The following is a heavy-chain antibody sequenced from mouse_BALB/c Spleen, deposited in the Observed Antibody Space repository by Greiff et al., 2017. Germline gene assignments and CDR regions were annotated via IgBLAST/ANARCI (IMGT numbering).Heavy chain of an antibody. CDR2: ISSGGSYT. CDR3: TREGDGYDAMDY. D-gene: IGHD2-3*01. J-gene: IGHJ4*01. CDR1: GFTFSSYT. Sequence: EVQRVESGGGLVKPGGSLKLSCAASGFTFSSYTMSWVRQTPEKRLEWVATISSGGSYTYYPDSVKGRFTISRDNAKNTLYLQMSSLKSEDTAMYYCTREGDGYDAMDYWGQGTSVTVSS. V-gene: IGHV5-6-4*01.